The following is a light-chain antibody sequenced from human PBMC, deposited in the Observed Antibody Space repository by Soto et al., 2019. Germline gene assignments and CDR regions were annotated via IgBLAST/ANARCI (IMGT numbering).Light chain of an antibody. V-gene: IGLV2-14*03. J-gene: IGLJ2*01. Sequence: QSALTQPASVSGSPGQSITISCTGTSSDVGGYNFVSWYQQHPGKAPRLMIFDVNYRPSGVSTRFSGSKSGNTASLTISGLQAEDEADYYCCSYSGSNTIVVFGGGTKVTVL. CDR1: SSDVGGYNF. CDR3: CSYSGSNTIVV. CDR2: DVN.